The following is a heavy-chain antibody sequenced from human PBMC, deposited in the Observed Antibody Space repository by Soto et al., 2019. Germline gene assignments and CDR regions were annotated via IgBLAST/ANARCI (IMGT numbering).Heavy chain of an antibody. Sequence: QVQLQESGPGLVKPSETLSLTCTVSGGSISNYYWSWIRQPPGKGLEWIGYIYYSGSTHYNASLESRVTVPVDTPNAQFALKLTAVAAADTAVYYCARDALPAHRGQGTLVTVSS. CDR3: ARDALPAH. J-gene: IGHJ1*01. D-gene: IGHD2-15*01. CDR2: IYYSGST. V-gene: IGHV4-59*01. CDR1: GGSISNYY.